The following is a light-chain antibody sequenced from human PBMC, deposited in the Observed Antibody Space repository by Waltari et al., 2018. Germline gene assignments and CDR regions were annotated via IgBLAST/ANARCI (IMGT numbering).Light chain of an antibody. CDR2: AAS. CDR1: QSVDSY. CDR3: HQRSNWPIT. J-gene: IGKJ5*01. V-gene: IGKV3-11*01. Sequence: EIPLTQFPAILSLSPGARATLSCRASQSVDSYLLWYQQRRGQTPRLVMYAASRWATGIPARFSGSGSGTVFTLTISSLEPDDFAVYYCHQRSNWPITFGQGTRLEI.